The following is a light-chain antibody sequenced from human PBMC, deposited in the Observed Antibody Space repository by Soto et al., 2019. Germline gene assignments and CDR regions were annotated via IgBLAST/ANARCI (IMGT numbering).Light chain of an antibody. CDR3: SSYTGSSTLV. J-gene: IGLJ1*01. CDR2: EVA. Sequence: QSALTQPASVSGSPGQSITISCTGTVSDVGNYKFVSWFQQHPGKAPKLMIYEVANRPSGVSNRFSGSKSGNTASLLISGLQADDEADYYCSSYTGSSTLVFGTGTKLTVL. CDR1: VSDVGNYKF. V-gene: IGLV2-14*01.